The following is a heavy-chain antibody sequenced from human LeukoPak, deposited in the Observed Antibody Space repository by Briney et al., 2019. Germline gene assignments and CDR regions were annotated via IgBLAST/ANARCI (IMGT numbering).Heavy chain of an antibody. CDR3: AREDSSGWYGVGWFDP. CDR1: GYTFTGYY. V-gene: IGHV1-2*02. CDR2: INPNSGGT. J-gene: IGHJ5*02. Sequence: ASVKVSCKASGYTFTGYYMHWVRQAPGQGLEWMGWINPNSGGTNYAQKFQGRVTMTRDTSISTAYMELSRLRSDDTAVYYCAREDSSGWYGVGWFDPWGQGTLVIVSS. D-gene: IGHD6-13*01.